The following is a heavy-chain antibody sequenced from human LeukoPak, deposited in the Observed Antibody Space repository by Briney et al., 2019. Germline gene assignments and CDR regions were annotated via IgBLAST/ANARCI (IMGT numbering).Heavy chain of an antibody. Sequence: PGGSLRLSCAASGFNFSIYWMSWVRQAPGKGLEWVANIKQDGSEKYYVDSVRGRFTISRDNAKNSLYLQITSLRAEDTAVYYCGSGSTWLQRGQGTLVTVSS. CDR2: IKQDGSEK. D-gene: IGHD6-13*01. CDR1: GFNFSIYW. V-gene: IGHV3-7*01. CDR3: GSGSTWLQ. J-gene: IGHJ4*02.